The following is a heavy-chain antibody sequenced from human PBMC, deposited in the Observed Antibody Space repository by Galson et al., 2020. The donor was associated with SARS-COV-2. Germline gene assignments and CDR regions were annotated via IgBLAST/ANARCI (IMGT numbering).Heavy chain of an antibody. D-gene: IGHD5-18*01. CDR3: ASLQLWLHYYYYYMDGNWFDP. Sequence: SETLSLTCTVSGGSISSSSYYWGWIRQPPGKGLEWIGSIYYSGSTYYNPSLKSRVTISVDTSKNQFSLKLSSVTAADTAVYYCASLQLWLHYYYYYMDGNWFDPWGQGTLVTVSS. V-gene: IGHV4-39*07. CDR2: IYYSGST. CDR1: GGSISSSSYY. J-gene: IGHJ5*02.